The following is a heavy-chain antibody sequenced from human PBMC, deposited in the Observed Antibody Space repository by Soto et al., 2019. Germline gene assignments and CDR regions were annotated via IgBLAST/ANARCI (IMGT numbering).Heavy chain of an antibody. V-gene: IGHV1-2*02. Sequence: ASVKVSCKASGYTFSGYYIHWVRQAPGQGLESLGYINPDSGGTHSPQKFQGRVTTTRDTSISTAYMELRSLRSDDTAVYYCRVTGVSEVDYWGQGTLVTVSS. D-gene: IGHD3-9*01. CDR3: RVTGVSEVDY. CDR1: GYTFSGYY. J-gene: IGHJ4*02. CDR2: INPDSGGT.